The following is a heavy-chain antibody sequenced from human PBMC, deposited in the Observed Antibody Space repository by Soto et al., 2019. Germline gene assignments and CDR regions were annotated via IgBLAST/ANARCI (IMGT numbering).Heavy chain of an antibody. V-gene: IGHV4-31*03. CDR1: GNSITYGGYY. Sequence: QVQLQQSGPGLVRPSQTLSLTCTVSGNSITYGGYYWSWIRQLPGKGPEWIGYSYHTGSTSYNPSLKSRVTISVDTSKNQFSLSLTSVTAADTAVYYCARGRVVVVDSSILPWFAPWGQGTVVTVSS. J-gene: IGHJ5*02. CDR2: SYHTGST. CDR3: ARGRVVVVDSSILPWFAP. D-gene: IGHD2-21*01.